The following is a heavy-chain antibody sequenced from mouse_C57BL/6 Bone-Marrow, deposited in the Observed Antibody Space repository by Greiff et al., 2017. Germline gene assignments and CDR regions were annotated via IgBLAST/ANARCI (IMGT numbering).Heavy chain of an antibody. CDR1: GFNIKDAY. Sequence: VQLQQSGAELVRPGASVKLSCTASGFNIKDAYMHWVKQRPEQGLEWIGWIDPENGDTEYASKFQGKATITADTSSNTAYLQLSSLTSEDTAVYYCTTSFITTVVVDYWGQGTTLTVSS. J-gene: IGHJ2*01. V-gene: IGHV14-4*01. CDR2: IDPENGDT. CDR3: TTSFITTVVVDY. D-gene: IGHD1-1*01.